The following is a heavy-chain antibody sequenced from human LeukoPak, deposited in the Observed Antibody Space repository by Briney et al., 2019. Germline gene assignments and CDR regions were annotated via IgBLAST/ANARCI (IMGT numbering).Heavy chain of an antibody. V-gene: IGHV4-39*07. J-gene: IGHJ5*02. Sequence: SETLSLTCTVSGGSISSSSYYWGWIRQPPGKGLEWIGSIYYSGSTYYNPSLKSRVTISVDTSKNQFSLKLSSVTAADTAVYYCARAWAAAGTGFDPWGQGTLVTVSS. CDR1: GGSISSSSYY. CDR3: ARAWAAAGTGFDP. CDR2: IYYSGST. D-gene: IGHD6-13*01.